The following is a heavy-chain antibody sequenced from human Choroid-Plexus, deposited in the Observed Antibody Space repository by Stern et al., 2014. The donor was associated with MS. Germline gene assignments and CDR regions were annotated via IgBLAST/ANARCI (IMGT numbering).Heavy chain of an antibody. Sequence: VQLLESGGGVVQPGRPLRLSCVASGFTFGSCAMHWVRQAPGKGLEWVAGVSYDGSNKYYADSVKGRFTISRDNSQNTLYMQMSSLRPEDTAVYYCAKDRQYLTYFFDHWGQGSLVTVSP. CDR2: VSYDGSNK. J-gene: IGHJ5*02. CDR3: AKDRQYLTYFFDH. V-gene: IGHV3-30*18. D-gene: IGHD2/OR15-2a*01. CDR1: GFTFGSCA.